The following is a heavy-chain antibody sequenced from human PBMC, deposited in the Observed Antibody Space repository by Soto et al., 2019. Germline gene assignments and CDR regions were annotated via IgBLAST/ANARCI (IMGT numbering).Heavy chain of an antibody. Sequence: ASLKVSCKVSGYTLTELSMHWVRQAPGKGLGWMGGFDPEDGETIYAQKFQGRVTMTEDTSTDTAYMELSSLRSEDTAVYYCATDMAQGYDFWSGYSRLRRYGMDVWG. CDR3: ATDMAQGYDFWSGYSRLRRYGMDV. CDR2: FDPEDGET. V-gene: IGHV1-24*01. D-gene: IGHD3-3*01. J-gene: IGHJ6*02. CDR1: GYTLTELS.